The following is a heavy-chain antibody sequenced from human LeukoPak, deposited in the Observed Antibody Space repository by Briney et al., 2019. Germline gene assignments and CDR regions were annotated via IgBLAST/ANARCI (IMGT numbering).Heavy chain of an antibody. CDR1: GFTFSSYS. V-gene: IGHV3-48*04. Sequence: GGSLRLSCAASGFTFSSYSMNWVRQAPGKGLEWVSYISSSSSTIYYADSVKGRFTISRDSAKNSLYLQMNSLRAEDTAVYYCARDPDYYDSSGSPSIDYWGQGALVTVSS. CDR3: ARDPDYYDSSGSPSIDY. D-gene: IGHD3-22*01. CDR2: ISSSSSTI. J-gene: IGHJ4*02.